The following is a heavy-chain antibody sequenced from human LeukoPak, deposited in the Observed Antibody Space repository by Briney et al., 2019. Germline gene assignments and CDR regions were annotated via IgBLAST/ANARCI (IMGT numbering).Heavy chain of an antibody. J-gene: IGHJ4*02. CDR2: MNSGGDT. CDR1: GFTVSSDL. Sequence: GGSLRLSCAVSGFTVSSDLMNWVRQAPGKGLEWVSAMNSGGDTYYADSVKGRFIISRDKSRNTLYLQMNSLRVDDTAVYYCARGGSMVRGVLWGQGTLVTVSS. V-gene: IGHV3-53*01. D-gene: IGHD3-10*01. CDR3: ARGGSMVRGVL.